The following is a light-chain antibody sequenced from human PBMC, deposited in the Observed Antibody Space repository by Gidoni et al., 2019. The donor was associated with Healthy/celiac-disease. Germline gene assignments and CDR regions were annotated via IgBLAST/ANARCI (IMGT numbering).Light chain of an antibody. V-gene: IGKV1-33*01. J-gene: IGKJ4*01. CDR1: QDISNY. CDR2: EAS. Sequence: DSQMIQSPSALSAAVGNRSTITCQPSQDISNYLNWYQQKPGKAPKLLIYEASTLETGVTSRFSGSGSGTDFTFTISSLQPEDVAIYYCQQYDNLPLTFGGXTKVEIK. CDR3: QQYDNLPLT.